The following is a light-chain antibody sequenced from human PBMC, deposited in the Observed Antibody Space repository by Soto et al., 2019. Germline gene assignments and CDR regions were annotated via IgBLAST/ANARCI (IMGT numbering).Light chain of an antibody. CDR3: QQYYSLVT. V-gene: IGKV4-1*01. Sequence: DIVMTQSPDSLAVSLGERATINCKSSQSVLYSSNNKNYLAWYQHKPGQPPKLLIYWASTRESGVPDRFSGSGSGTDFTLTISSLQAEDVAVYYCQQYYSLVTFGGGTKVEIK. CDR1: QSVLYSSNNKNY. CDR2: WAS. J-gene: IGKJ4*01.